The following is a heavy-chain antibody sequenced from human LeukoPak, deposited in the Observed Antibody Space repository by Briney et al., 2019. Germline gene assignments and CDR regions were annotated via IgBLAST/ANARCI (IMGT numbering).Heavy chain of an antibody. D-gene: IGHD4-23*01. V-gene: IGHV3-21*01. CDR3: ARDMTTVVTSYYFDY. CDR1: GFTFSSYS. CDR2: ISSSSSYI. Sequence: GSLRLSCAASGFTFSSYSMNWVRQAPGKGLESVSSISSSSSYIYYADSVKGRFTISRENAKNSLYLQMNSLRAEDTAVYYCARDMTTVVTSYYFDYWGQGTLVTVSS. J-gene: IGHJ4*02.